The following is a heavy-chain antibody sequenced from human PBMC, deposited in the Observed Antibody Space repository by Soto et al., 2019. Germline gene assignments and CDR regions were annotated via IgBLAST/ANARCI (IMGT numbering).Heavy chain of an antibody. CDR2: VYHTGTT. V-gene: IGHV4-30-4*08. Sequence: PSETLSLTCAVSGGPVSGDDHYWSWIRHPPGKGLEWIANVYHTGTTYYNPSLKSRVSMSVDTSQNQFSLILASVTAADTAVYYCARALVTDYNSRDYHYYFAMDVWGQGTSVTVSS. J-gene: IGHJ6*02. CDR3: ARALVTDYNSRDYHYYFAMDV. CDR1: GGPVSGDDHY. D-gene: IGHD3-22*01.